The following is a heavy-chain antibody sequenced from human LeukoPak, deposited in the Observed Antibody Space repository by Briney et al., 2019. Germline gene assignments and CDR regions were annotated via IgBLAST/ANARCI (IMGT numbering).Heavy chain of an antibody. CDR2: MNPNSGNT. J-gene: IGHJ5*02. Sequence: ASVKVSCKASGYTFTSYDINWVRQATGQGLEWMGWMNPNSGNTGYAQKFQGRVTMTRNTPISTAYMELSSLRSEDTAVYYCAIGLGYCSSTRCYVWFDPWGQGTLGTVPS. D-gene: IGHD2-2*01. CDR3: AIGLGYCSSTRCYVWFDP. V-gene: IGHV1-8*01. CDR1: GYTFTSYD.